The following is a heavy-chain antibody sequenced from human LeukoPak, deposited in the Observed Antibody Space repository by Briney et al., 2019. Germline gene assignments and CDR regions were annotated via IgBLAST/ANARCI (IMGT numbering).Heavy chain of an antibody. CDR1: GYAFTSYY. V-gene: IGHV1-46*03. Sequence: ASVKVSCKASGYAFTSYYMHWLRQAPGQGLEWMGIINPSGGSTTYAQKFQDRVIMTRDTSTNTVYMELSSLRSEDTAVYYCAREPTVNTYYFDYWRQGTLVTVSS. J-gene: IGHJ4*02. D-gene: IGHD4-11*01. CDR3: AREPTVNTYYFDY. CDR2: INPSGGST.